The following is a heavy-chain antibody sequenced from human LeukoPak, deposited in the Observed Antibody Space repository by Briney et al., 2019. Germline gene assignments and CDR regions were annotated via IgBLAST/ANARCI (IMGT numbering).Heavy chain of an antibody. V-gene: IGHV1-18*01. D-gene: IGHD3-3*01. CDR1: GYTFTSYG. CDR2: ISAYNSNT. J-gene: IGHJ6*02. CDR3: ARDSGNTYYDFWSGLVSNYGMDV. Sequence: ASVKVSCKASGYTFTSYGISWVRQAPGQGLEWMGWISAYNSNTNYAQKLQGRVTMTTDTSTSTAYMELRSLRSDDTAVYYCARDSGNTYYDFWSGLVSNYGMDVWGQGTTVTVSS.